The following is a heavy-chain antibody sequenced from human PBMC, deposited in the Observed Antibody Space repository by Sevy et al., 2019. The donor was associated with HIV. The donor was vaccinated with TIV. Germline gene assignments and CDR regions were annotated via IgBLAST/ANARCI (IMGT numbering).Heavy chain of an antibody. V-gene: IGHV1-46*01. CDR1: GYTFTSYY. Sequence: ASVKVSCKASGYTFTSYYMHWVRQAPGQGLEWMGIINPSGGSTSYAQKFQGRVTMTRDTSTSTVYMELSSLRSEDTAVCYCAREVHDSSGHDAFDIWGQGTMVTVSS. J-gene: IGHJ3*02. CDR2: INPSGGST. D-gene: IGHD3-22*01. CDR3: AREVHDSSGHDAFDI.